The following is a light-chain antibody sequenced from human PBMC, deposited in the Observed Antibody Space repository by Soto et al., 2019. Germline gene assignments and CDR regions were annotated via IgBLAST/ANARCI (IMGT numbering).Light chain of an antibody. CDR2: AAS. CDR1: QGISSY. J-gene: IGKJ2*01. Sequence: AIRMTQSPSSLSASTGDRVTITCRASQGISSYLAWYQQKPGKAPKLLIYAASTLQSGVPSRFSGSGSGTDFTLTISCLQSEEFATYYCQQYYSYPTTFGQGTKLQIK. V-gene: IGKV1-8*01. CDR3: QQYYSYPTT.